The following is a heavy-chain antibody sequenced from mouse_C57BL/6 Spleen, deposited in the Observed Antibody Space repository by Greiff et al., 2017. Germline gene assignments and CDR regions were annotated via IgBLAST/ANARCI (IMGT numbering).Heavy chain of an antibody. Sequence: QVQLQQSGTELVKPGASVKLSCKASGYTFTSYWMHWVKQRPGQGLEWIGNINPSNGGTNYNEKFKSKATLTVDKSSSTAYMQLSSLTSEDSAVYYCARPLSTVVATDFDVWGTGTTVTVSS. CDR2: INPSNGGT. CDR3: ARPLSTVVATDFDV. J-gene: IGHJ1*03. CDR1: GYTFTSYW. V-gene: IGHV1-53*01. D-gene: IGHD1-1*01.